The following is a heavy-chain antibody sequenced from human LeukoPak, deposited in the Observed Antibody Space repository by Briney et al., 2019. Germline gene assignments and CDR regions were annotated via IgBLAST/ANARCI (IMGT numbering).Heavy chain of an antibody. J-gene: IGHJ4*02. CDR1: GFTFSSYG. CDR2: IWYDGSNK. V-gene: IGHV3-33*06. Sequence: GGSLRLSCAASGFTFSSYGRHWVRQAPGKGLEWVAVIWYDGSNKYYADSVKGRFTISRDNSKNTLYLQMNSLRAEETAVYYCAKDRNYYDSSGYYLIDYWGQGTLVTVSS. CDR3: AKDRNYYDSSGYYLIDY. D-gene: IGHD3-22*01.